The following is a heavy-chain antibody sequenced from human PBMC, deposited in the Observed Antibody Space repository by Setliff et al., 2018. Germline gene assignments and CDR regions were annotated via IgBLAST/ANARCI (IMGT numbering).Heavy chain of an antibody. D-gene: IGHD3-3*01. Sequence: SETLSLTCAVYGGSFSGYYWSWIRQPPGKGLEWIGEINHSGSTNNNPSLKSRVTISVDTSKNQFSLKQSSVTAADTAVYYCARTYNFWSGYFDYWGQGTLVTVSS. V-gene: IGHV4-34*01. J-gene: IGHJ4*02. CDR3: ARTYNFWSGYFDY. CDR1: GGSFSGYY. CDR2: INHSGST.